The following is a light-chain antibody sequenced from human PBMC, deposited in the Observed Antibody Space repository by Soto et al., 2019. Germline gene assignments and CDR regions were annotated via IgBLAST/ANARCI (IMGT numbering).Light chain of an antibody. CDR3: QQRSNWPWT. CDR1: QSVSSY. CDR2: DAS. Sequence: EIVLTQSPATLSLSPGERATLSCRASQSVSSYLAWYQQKPGQAPRLLIYDASNRATGIPARFSGSGSGTDFTLRISSIVPEDFAVYYCQQRSNWPWTFGQGTKVEIK. J-gene: IGKJ1*01. V-gene: IGKV3-11*01.